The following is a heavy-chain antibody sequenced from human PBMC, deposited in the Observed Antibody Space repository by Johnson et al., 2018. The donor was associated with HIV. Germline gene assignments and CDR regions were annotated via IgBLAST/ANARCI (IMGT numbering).Heavy chain of an antibody. V-gene: IGHV3-11*04. CDR3: AREEGTDILTRGDAFDI. Sequence: QVQLVESGGGLVQPGGSLRLSCAASGFSFSDYYLSWIRQAPGKGLEWISYISSSSNNIYYADSVKGRFTMSRDNAKKSLYLQMNSLRAEDTAVYYCAREEGTDILTRGDAFDIWGQGTMVTVSS. J-gene: IGHJ3*02. CDR1: GFSFSDYY. D-gene: IGHD3-9*01. CDR2: ISSSSNNI.